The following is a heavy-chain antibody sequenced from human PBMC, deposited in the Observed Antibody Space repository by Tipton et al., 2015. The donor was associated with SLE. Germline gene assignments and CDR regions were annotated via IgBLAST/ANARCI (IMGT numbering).Heavy chain of an antibody. J-gene: IGHJ1*01. D-gene: IGHD6-13*01. V-gene: IGHV3-30*04. CDR3: ARGDSSSLVGYFRH. CDR2: ISYDGINK. Sequence: QLVQSGGGVVEPGTSLRLSCATSGFTFGNFAMHWVRQAPGKGLEWVAVISYDGINKYYADSVKGRFTISRDYSSNTLYLQMNSLRAEDTAVFYCARGDSSSLVGYFRHWGQGTLVTVSS. CDR1: GFTFGNFA.